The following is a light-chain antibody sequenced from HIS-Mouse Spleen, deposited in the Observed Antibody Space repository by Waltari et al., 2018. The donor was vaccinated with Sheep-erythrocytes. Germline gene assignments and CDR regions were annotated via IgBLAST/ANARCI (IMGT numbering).Light chain of an antibody. CDR1: SSDVGSYNL. Sequence: QSALTQPASVSGSPGQSITISCTGTSSDVGSYNLVSWYQQPPGKAPKLMIYEGSKRPSGVSNRFSGSKSGNTASLTISGLQAEDEADYYCCSYAGSYTFWVFGGGTKLTVL. V-gene: IGLV2-23*03. CDR2: EGS. CDR3: CSYAGSYTFWV. J-gene: IGLJ3*02.